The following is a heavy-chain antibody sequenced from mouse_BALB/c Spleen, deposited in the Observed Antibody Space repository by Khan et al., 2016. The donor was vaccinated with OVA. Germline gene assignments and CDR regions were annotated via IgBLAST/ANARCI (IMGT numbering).Heavy chain of an antibody. CDR2: ISSGGDYT. J-gene: IGHJ3*01. Sequence: EVMLVESGGDLVKPGGSLKLSCAASGFTFSSYSMSWVRQTPDKRLEWVATISSGGDYTYYPDSVKGRFTISRDNAENALYLQMSSLRSEDTAMYYCASHLTGSFAYWGQGTLVTVSA. CDR3: ASHLTGSFAY. V-gene: IGHV5-6*02. CDR1: GFTFSSYS. D-gene: IGHD4-1*01.